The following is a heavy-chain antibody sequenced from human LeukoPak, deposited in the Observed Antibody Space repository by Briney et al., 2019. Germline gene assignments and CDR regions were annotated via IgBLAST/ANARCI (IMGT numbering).Heavy chain of an antibody. V-gene: IGHV1-18*01. CDR1: GYTFTSHG. D-gene: IGHD3-3*01. CDR2: ISAYNGNT. Sequence: ASAKVSCKASGYTFTSHGISWVRQAPGQGLEWMGWISAYNGNTNYAQKLQGRVTMTTDTSTSTAYMERRSLRSDDTAVYYCAKERYYDFWSAVEGWGQGTLVTVSS. J-gene: IGHJ4*02. CDR3: AKERYYDFWSAVEG.